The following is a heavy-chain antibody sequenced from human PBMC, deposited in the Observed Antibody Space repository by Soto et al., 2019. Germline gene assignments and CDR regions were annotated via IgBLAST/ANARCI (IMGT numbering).Heavy chain of an antibody. Sequence: SETLSLTYVVSYYVIESGHYWGWVRQPPGKGLEWVGSIYDSGTTYYNPSLRSRVTISADTSKSQFSLSLTSVTAADTAVYYCARSPQYYTPGSSPFDYWGPGTMVTVSS. CDR2: IYDSGTT. CDR3: ARSPQYYTPGSSPFDY. V-gene: IGHV4-38-2*01. CDR1: YYVIESGHY. J-gene: IGHJ4*03. D-gene: IGHD3-3*01.